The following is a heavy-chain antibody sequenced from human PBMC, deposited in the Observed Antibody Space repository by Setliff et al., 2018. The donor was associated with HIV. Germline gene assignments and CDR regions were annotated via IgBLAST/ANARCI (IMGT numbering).Heavy chain of an antibody. D-gene: IGHD1-26*01. CDR1: GGTFSNYG. Sequence: SVKVSCKASGGTFSNYGVSWVRQAPGQGLEWMGRIIPMFGTSKTTQNFQNRVTITTDKSATTVYMEISSLISEDTATYYCARDRGWELPHPPFFDYWGQGTLVTVSS. J-gene: IGHJ4*02. V-gene: IGHV1-69*05. CDR2: IIPMFGTS. CDR3: ARDRGWELPHPPFFDY.